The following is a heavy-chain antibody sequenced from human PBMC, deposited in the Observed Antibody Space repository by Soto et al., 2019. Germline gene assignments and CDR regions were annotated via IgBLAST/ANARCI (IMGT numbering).Heavy chain of an antibody. Sequence: QVQLVQSGAEVKKPGASVKVSCKASGYTLTNFAMHWVRQAPGQRLEWMGWINAGNGNTKYSQKFHGRVSITRDTSASTAYMELSSLRSEDTAMYYCARGPKSGHYFLSFFDYWGQGTLVTVSS. CDR3: ARGPKSGHYFLSFFDY. D-gene: IGHD1-26*01. J-gene: IGHJ4*02. V-gene: IGHV1-3*01. CDR2: INAGNGNT. CDR1: GYTLTNFA.